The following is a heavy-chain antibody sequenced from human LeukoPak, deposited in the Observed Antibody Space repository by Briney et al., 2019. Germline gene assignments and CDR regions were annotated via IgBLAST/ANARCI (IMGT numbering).Heavy chain of an antibody. D-gene: IGHD5-12*01. Sequence: GGSLRLSCAASGFTFSSYAMHWVRQAPGKGLEWVADISYDGSNKYYANSVKGRFTISRDNSKNTLYLQMNSLRAEDTAVYYCARDWGYSGYDTPLDYWGQGTLVTVSS. V-gene: IGHV3-30*04. J-gene: IGHJ4*02. CDR3: ARDWGYSGYDTPLDY. CDR1: GFTFSSYA. CDR2: ISYDGSNK.